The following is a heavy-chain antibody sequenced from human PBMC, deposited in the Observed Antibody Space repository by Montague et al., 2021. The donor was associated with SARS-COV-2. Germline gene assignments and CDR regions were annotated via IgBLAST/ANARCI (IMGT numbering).Heavy chain of an antibody. CDR2: IWYDGSNK. D-gene: IGHD3-10*01. J-gene: IGHJ4*02. CDR1: GFTFSSYG. Sequence: SLRLSCAASGFTFSSYGMHWVRQAPGKGLEWVAVIWYDGSNKYYADSVKGRFTISRDNSKNTLYLQMNSLRAEDTAVYYCAREGRIDYGSGKDYWGQGTLVTVSS. CDR3: AREGRIDYGSGKDY. V-gene: IGHV3-33*01.